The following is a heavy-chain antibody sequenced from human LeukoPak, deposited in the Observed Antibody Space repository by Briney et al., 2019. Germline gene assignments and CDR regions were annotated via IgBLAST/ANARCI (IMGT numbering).Heavy chain of an antibody. D-gene: IGHD6-13*01. J-gene: IGHJ3*02. CDR3: ASRYSSSWYDAFDI. V-gene: IGHV3-74*01. CDR2: INSDGSST. CDR1: GFTFSSYW. Sequence: GGSLRLSCAASGFTFSSYWMHWVRQAPGKGLVWVSRINSDGSSTSYADSVKGRFTISRDNAKNTLYLQMNSLRAEDTAVYYCASRYSSSWYDAFDIWGQGTMVTISS.